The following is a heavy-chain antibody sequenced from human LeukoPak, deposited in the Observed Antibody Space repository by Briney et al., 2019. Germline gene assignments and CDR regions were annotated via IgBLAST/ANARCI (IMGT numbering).Heavy chain of an antibody. CDR2: IYDNGYT. CDR1: GGSMSTYY. V-gene: IGHV4-59*08. D-gene: IGHD3-16*02. J-gene: IGHJ5*02. Sequence: PSETLSLTCTVSGGSMSTYYWSWIRQPPGKGLEWIGYIYDNGYTHYNPSLKSRVSISLDTSKSQFSLNLSSVTAADTAVYYCARRAFGGVIAANRFDPWGQGTLVTVSS. CDR3: ARRAFGGVIAANRFDP.